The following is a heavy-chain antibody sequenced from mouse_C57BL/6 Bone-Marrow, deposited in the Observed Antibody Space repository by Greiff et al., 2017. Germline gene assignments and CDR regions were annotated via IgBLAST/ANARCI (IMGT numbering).Heavy chain of an antibody. CDR3: AREGVYYGNF. D-gene: IGHD2-1*01. CDR2: IYPGSGST. CDR1: GYTFTSYW. Sequence: QVQLQQPGAELVKPGASVKMSCKASGYTFTSYWITWVKQRPGQGLEWIGDIYPGSGSTNYNEKFKSKATLTVATSSSTAYMQLSSLTSEDSAVYYCAREGVYYGNFWGQGTLVTVSA. V-gene: IGHV1-55*01. J-gene: IGHJ3*01.